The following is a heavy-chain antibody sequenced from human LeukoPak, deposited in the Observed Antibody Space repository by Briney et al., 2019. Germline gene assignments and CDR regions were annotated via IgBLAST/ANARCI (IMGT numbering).Heavy chain of an antibody. CDR2: INPNSGGT. D-gene: IGHD1-26*01. CDR3: ARDLASGGSYLYYFDY. V-gene: IGHV1-2*02. Sequence: ASVKVSCKASGHTFTGYYMHWVRQAPGQGLEWMGWINPNSGGTNYAQKFQGRVTMTRDTSISTAYMELSRLRSDDTAVYYCARDLASGGSYLYYFDYWGQGTLVTVSS. J-gene: IGHJ4*02. CDR1: GHTFTGYY.